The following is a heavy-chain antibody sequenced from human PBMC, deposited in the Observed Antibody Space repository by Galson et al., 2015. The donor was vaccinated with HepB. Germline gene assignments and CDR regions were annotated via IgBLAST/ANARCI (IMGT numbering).Heavy chain of an antibody. Sequence: SLRLSCAASGFTFSSYSMNWVRQAPGKGLEWVGRIKSKTDGGTTDYAAPVKGRFTISRDDSKNTLYLQMNSLKTEDTAVYYCTTGDIQLWLSLRDLRDYYYYMDVWGKGTTVTVSS. CDR2: IKSKTDGGTT. J-gene: IGHJ6*03. D-gene: IGHD5-18*01. CDR1: GFTFSSYS. V-gene: IGHV3-15*01. CDR3: TTGDIQLWLSLRDLRDYYYYMDV.